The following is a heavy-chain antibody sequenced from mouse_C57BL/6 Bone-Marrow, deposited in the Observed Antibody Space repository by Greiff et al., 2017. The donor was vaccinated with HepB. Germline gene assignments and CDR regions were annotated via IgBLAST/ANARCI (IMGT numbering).Heavy chain of an antibody. J-gene: IGHJ4*01. CDR1: GFTFSSYA. D-gene: IGHD2-4*01. V-gene: IGHV5-4*01. CDR3: ARDYDYDDAMDY. Sequence: EVQLVESGGGLVKPGGSLKLSCAASGFTFSSYAMSWVRLTPEKRLEWVATISDGGSYTYYPDNVKGRFTISRDNAKNNLYLQMSHLKSEDTAMYYCARDYDYDDAMDYWGQGTSVTVSS. CDR2: ISDGGSYT.